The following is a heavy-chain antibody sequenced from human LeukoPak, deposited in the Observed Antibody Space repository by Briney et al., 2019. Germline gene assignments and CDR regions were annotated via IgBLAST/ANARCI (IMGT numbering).Heavy chain of an antibody. CDR3: ARVQLTSYYDTPGSAFDI. CDR1: GFMFSDYY. V-gene: IGHV3-11*04. CDR2: ISSSGSPI. J-gene: IGHJ3*02. Sequence: PGGSLRLSCAASGFMFSDYYMSWIRQAPGKGLEWVSYISSSGSPIYYADSVKGRFTISRDNSKNTLYLQMNSLRAEDTAVYYCARVQLTSYYDTPGSAFDIWGQGTMVTVSS. D-gene: IGHD3-9*01.